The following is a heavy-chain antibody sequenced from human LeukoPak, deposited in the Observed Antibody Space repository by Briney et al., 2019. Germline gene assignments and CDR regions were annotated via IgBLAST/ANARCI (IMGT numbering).Heavy chain of an antibody. D-gene: IGHD3-10*02. V-gene: IGHV3-23*01. CDR2: LNWNSGGI. Sequence: GGSLRLSCAASGFTFSSYAMSWVRQAPGKGLEWVSGLNWNSGGIVYADSVKGRFTISRDNAKYSLYLQMNSLRAEDTAVYYCAELGITMIGGVWGKGTTVTISS. J-gene: IGHJ6*04. CDR1: GFTFSSYA. CDR3: AELGITMIGGV.